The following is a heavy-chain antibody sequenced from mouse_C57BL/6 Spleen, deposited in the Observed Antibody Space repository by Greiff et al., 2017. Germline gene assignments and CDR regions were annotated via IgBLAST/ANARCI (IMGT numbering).Heavy chain of an antibody. V-gene: IGHV1-19*01. CDR2: INPYNGGT. D-gene: IGHD2-1*01. J-gene: IGHJ2*01. CDR3: ARCPLGNFYYFDY. Sequence: VQLQQSGPVLVKPGASVKMSCKASGYTFTDYYMNWVKQSHGKSLEWIGVINPYNGGTSYNQKFKGKATLTVDKSSSTAYMELNSLTSEDSAVYYCARCPLGNFYYFDYWGQGTTLTVSS. CDR1: GYTFTDYY.